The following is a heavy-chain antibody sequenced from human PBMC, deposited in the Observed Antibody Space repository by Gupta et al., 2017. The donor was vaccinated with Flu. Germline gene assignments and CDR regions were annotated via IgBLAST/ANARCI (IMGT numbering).Heavy chain of an antibody. D-gene: IGHD3-22*01. CDR1: GYTFTSYD. Sequence: QVQLVQFGAEVKKPGASVRVSCKASGYTFTSYDINWVRQATGQGLEWMGWMNPNSGNTGYAQKFQGRVTMTRNTSISTAYMELSSLRSEDTAVYYCARGRSPGSGYYYETDAFDIWGQGTMVTVSS. V-gene: IGHV1-8*01. CDR3: ARGRSPGSGYYYETDAFDI. CDR2: MNPNSGNT. J-gene: IGHJ3*02.